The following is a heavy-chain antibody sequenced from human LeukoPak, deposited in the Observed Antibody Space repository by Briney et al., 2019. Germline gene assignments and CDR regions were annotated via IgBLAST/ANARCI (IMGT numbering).Heavy chain of an antibody. D-gene: IGHD1-1*01. V-gene: IGHV4-59*08. CDR1: VGYIRTYY. Sequence: SETLSLTCTVAVGYIRTYYWSGIRQPPGKGLEWIGYIYDSGSTKYNPSLKSRVTISVDTSKNQFSLKLSSVTAADTAVDYCARHQRIDWNDQAFDYWGQGTLVTVSS. CDR3: ARHQRIDWNDQAFDY. CDR2: IYDSGST. J-gene: IGHJ4*02.